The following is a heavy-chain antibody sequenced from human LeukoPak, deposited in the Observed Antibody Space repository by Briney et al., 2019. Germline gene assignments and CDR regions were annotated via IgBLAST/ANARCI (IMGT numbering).Heavy chain of an antibody. V-gene: IGHV3-30*01. CDR2: ISSGGTYE. CDR3: ARDSTYYYDSGSSGPHYFDN. J-gene: IGHJ4*02. D-gene: IGHD3-10*01. CDR1: GFTFSNYA. Sequence: GKSLGLSCAASGFTFSNYAMHWVRQAPGKGLEWVSLISSGGTYEYYADSVKGRFTISRDNSKNTLYLQLNSLRAEDTAVYYCARDSTYYYDSGSSGPHYFDNWGQETLVTVSS.